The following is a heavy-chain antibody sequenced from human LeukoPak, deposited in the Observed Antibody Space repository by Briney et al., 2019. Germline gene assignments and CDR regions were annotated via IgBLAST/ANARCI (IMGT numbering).Heavy chain of an antibody. V-gene: IGHV3-74*01. J-gene: IGHJ4*02. CDR2: INTDGSST. Sequence: GGSLRLSCSASGFTLSSYWMHWVRQAPGKGLVWVSRINTDGSSTRYADSVKGRFTISRDNAKNSLYLQMNSLRAEDTAVYYCAMGEDYGDYYFDYWGQGTLVTVSS. CDR3: AMGEDYGDYYFDY. D-gene: IGHD4-17*01. CDR1: GFTLSSYW.